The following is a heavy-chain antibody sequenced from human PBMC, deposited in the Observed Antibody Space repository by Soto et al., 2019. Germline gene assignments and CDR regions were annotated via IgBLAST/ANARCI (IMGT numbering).Heavy chain of an antibody. V-gene: IGHV4-34*12. CDR1: GGSFSGYY. Sequence: QVQLQQWGAGLLKPSETLSLTCAVYGGSFSGYYWSWIRQPPGKGLEWIGEIIHSGSTNYNPSLKRRVTIPVDPSKNQFSLKLSSVPAADTAVYYCARPNSGYDSGSFDYWGQGTLVTVSS. CDR3: ARPNSGYDSGSFDY. CDR2: IIHSGST. J-gene: IGHJ4*02. D-gene: IGHD5-12*01.